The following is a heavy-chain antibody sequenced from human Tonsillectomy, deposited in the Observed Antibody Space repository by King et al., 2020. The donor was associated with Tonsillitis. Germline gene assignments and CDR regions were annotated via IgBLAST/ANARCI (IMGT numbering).Heavy chain of an antibody. CDR1: GFSLSTYS. J-gene: IGHJ4*02. CDR2: ISTSPSYI. CDR3: ARDRRGYSYGPGDY. Sequence: VQLVESGGGLVQPGGSLRLSCAASGFSLSTYSMNWVRQAPGKGLEWVSYISTSPSYIYYVDSVKGRFTISRDNAKNSLYLQMNSLRAEDTAVYYCARDRRGYSYGPGDYWGQGTLVTVSS. D-gene: IGHD5-18*01. V-gene: IGHV3-48*01.